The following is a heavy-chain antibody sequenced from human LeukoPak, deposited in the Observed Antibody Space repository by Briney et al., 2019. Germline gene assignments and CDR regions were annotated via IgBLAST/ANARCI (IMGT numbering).Heavy chain of an antibody. CDR2: TIYSGST. CDR1: GNSISSGYY. CDR3: ATLRSDVDC. D-gene: IGHD3-16*01. V-gene: IGHV4-38-2*01. J-gene: IGHJ4*02. Sequence: PSETLSLTCAVSGNSISSGYYWGWIRQPPGKGLEWIGSTIYSGSTYYSPSLKSRAFISIDTSKNQFSLNLTSVTAADTAVYYCATLRSDVDCWGQGTLVTVSS.